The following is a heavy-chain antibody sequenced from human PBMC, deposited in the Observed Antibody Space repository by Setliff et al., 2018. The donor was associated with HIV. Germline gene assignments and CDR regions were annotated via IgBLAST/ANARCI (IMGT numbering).Heavy chain of an antibody. CDR2: AGSADYGGST. CDR1: GGSISNSNYF. J-gene: IGHJ4*02. Sequence: PSETLSLTCTVSGGSISNSNYFWDWIRQPPGKGLEWIGSAGSADYGGSTYYKPSLKSRVTISVDTSENQVSLNLSAVTAADTAIYYCVRGANFYTPRKRIFDYWGQGMSVTVSS. V-gene: IGHV4-39*01. D-gene: IGHD3-3*01. CDR3: VRGANFYTPRKRIFDY.